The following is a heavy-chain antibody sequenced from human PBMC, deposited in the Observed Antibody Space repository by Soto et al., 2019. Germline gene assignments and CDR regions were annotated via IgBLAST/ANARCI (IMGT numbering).Heavy chain of an antibody. CDR1: GGCISSYY. CDR2: IYYSGST. J-gene: IGHJ4*02. Sequence: XETLWLICTVSGGCISSYYWSWIRQPPGKGLEWIGYIYYSGSTNYNPSLKSRVTISVDTSKNQFSLKLSSVTAADTAVYYCANVREDVVLLVALDHSGQGTPVTVSS. D-gene: IGHD2-8*01. V-gene: IGHV4-59*01. CDR3: ANVREDVVLLVALDH.